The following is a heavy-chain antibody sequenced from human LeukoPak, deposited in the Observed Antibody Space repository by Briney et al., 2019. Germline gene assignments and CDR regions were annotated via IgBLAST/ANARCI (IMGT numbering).Heavy chain of an antibody. D-gene: IGHD3-10*01. CDR2: TYYRSKWYN. Sequence: SQTLSLTCAISGDSVSSNSAAWNWLRQSPSRGLEWLRRTYYRSKWYNDYAVSVKSRITINPDTSKNQFSLQLNSVTPEDTAVYYCARGLSIRGVRHIDYWGQGTLVTVSS. J-gene: IGHJ4*02. CDR3: ARGLSIRGVRHIDY. CDR1: GDSVSSNSAA. V-gene: IGHV6-1*01.